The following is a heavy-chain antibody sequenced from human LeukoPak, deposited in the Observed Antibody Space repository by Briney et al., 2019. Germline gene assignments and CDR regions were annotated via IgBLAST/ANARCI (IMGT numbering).Heavy chain of an antibody. CDR2: IIPVLGIA. Sequence: SVKVSCKASGGTFSSYAISWVRQAPGQRLKWMGRIIPVLGIANYAQKFQGRVTITADKSTSTAYMELSSLRSEDTAVYYCARGSYDSSGYYDYWGQGTLVTVSS. D-gene: IGHD3-22*01. J-gene: IGHJ4*02. CDR1: GGTFSSYA. CDR3: ARGSYDSSGYYDY. V-gene: IGHV1-69*04.